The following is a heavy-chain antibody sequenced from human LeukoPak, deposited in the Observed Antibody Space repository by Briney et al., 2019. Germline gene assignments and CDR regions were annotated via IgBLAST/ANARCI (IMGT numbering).Heavy chain of an antibody. Sequence: GGSLRLSCAASGFTFSSYSMNWVRQAPGKGPEWVSSISSSSSYIYYADSVKGRFTVSRDNAKNSLYLQMNSLRAEDTAVYYCARGHYDILTGDDYWGQGTLVTVSS. CDR1: GFTFSSYS. D-gene: IGHD3-9*01. J-gene: IGHJ4*02. CDR2: ISSSSSYI. CDR3: ARGHYDILTGDDY. V-gene: IGHV3-21*01.